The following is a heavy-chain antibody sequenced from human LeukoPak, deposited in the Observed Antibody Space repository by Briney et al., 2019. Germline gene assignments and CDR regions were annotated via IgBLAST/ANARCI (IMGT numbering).Heavy chain of an antibody. V-gene: IGHV3-74*01. CDR3: TREDVSSETWYTFDI. D-gene: IGHD6-25*01. J-gene: IGHJ3*02. Sequence: GGSLRLSCAASGFTFSNYWMHWVRQVPGRGLVWVSRINTDGSSTDYADFVEGRFTISRDNAKNTVYLQMNSLRAEDTAVYYCTREDVSSETWYTFDIWGQGTMVTASS. CDR2: INTDGSST. CDR1: GFTFSNYW.